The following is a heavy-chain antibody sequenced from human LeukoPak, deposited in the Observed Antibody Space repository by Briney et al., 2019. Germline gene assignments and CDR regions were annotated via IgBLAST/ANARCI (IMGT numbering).Heavy chain of an antibody. V-gene: IGHV4-39*01. D-gene: IGHD4-23*01. CDR1: GASISGSGYY. CDR2: IYSSGST. J-gene: IGHJ4*02. Sequence: SETLSLTCTVSGASISGSGYYWGWIRQPPGKGLEWIGSIYSSGSTYYNASLQSRVTISIETSKNQISLRLNSVTAADTAMYYCASTVVTPSGVVDYWGQGTLVTVSS. CDR3: ASTVVTPSGVVDY.